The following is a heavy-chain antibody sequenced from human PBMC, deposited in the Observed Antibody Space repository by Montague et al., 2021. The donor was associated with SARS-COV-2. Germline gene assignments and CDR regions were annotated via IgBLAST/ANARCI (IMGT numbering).Heavy chain of an antibody. Sequence: SETLSLTCTVSGGSISSSSYYWGWIRQPPGKGLEWIGSIYYSGXTXYXXXXKXRVTISVDTSKNRFSLKLSSVTAADTAVYYCARHERQWLRLYPYYFDYWGQGTLVTVSS. CDR2: IYYSGXT. CDR1: GGSISSSSYY. D-gene: IGHD5-12*01. J-gene: IGHJ4*02. CDR3: ARHERQWLRLYPYYFDY. V-gene: IGHV4-39*01.